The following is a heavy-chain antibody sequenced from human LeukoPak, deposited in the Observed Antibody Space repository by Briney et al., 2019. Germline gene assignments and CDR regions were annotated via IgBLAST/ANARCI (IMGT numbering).Heavy chain of an antibody. J-gene: IGHJ6*02. Sequence: GASVKLSCKASGGTFNSYAISWVRRAHGQGLEWMGRIIPILGIANDAQKFQGRVTITADKSTSTAYMELSSLRSEDTAVYYCATRGYSYGRENYYYYGMDVWGQGTTVTVSS. D-gene: IGHD5-18*01. V-gene: IGHV1-69*04. CDR1: GGTFNSYA. CDR3: ATRGYSYGRENYYYYGMDV. CDR2: IIPILGIA.